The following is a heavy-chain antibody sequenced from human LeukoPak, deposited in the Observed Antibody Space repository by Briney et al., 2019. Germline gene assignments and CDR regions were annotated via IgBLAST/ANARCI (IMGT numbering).Heavy chain of an antibody. J-gene: IGHJ4*02. CDR2: VSYDGSEK. Sequence: PGGSLRLSCAASGFSLSDFAMHWVRQAPGKGLEWVAVVSYDGSEKNYADSVKGRFTISRDFSDNTLYLEMNSLREEDTAVYYCARGQMQRARTDEDYWGQGTLVTVSS. CDR1: GFSLSDFA. V-gene: IGHV3-30-3*01. D-gene: IGHD4-17*01. CDR3: ARGQMQRARTDEDY.